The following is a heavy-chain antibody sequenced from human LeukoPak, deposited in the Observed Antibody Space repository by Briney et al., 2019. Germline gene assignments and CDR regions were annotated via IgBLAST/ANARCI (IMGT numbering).Heavy chain of an antibody. CDR2: ISADNGNT. D-gene: IGHD6-6*01. Sequence: ASVKVSCKGSGYTLSNHAFSWVRQAPGQGLEWMGWISADNGNTNHAQKFQGRVSLTTDTSTSTAYMELRSLRSDDTAVYYCARGPTLEYSSSSDMGMDVWGQGTTVTVSS. J-gene: IGHJ6*02. CDR3: ARGPTLEYSSSSDMGMDV. V-gene: IGHV1-18*04. CDR1: GYTLSNHA.